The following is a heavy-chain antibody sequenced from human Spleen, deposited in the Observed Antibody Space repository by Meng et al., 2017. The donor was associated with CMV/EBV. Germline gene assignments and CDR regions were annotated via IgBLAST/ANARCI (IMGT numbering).Heavy chain of an antibody. CDR1: GFGFSSYA. CDR2: ISYDGSTK. V-gene: IGHV3-30-3*01. J-gene: IGHJ4*02. Sequence: GESLKISCAASGFGFSSYAMHWVRQAPGKGLEWVAVISYDGSTKYYADSVKGRFTISRDNSKNALYLQMNSLRVEDTAVYYCAKEALRDDFWSGYTHSYDYWGQGTLVTVSS. CDR3: AKEALRDDFWSGYTHSYDY. D-gene: IGHD3-3*01.